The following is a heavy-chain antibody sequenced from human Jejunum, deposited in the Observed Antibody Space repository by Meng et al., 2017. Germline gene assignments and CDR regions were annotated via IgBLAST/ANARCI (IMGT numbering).Heavy chain of an antibody. CDR3: ARSSSSWANWYLDL. V-gene: IGHV4-61*01. D-gene: IGHD6-19*01. CDR2: IYFSGST. CDR1: GGSLRSGSYY. Sequence: SETLSLTCTVSGGSLRSGSYYWNWIRQPPGKELEWIGFIYFSGSTDYNPSLMSRVTMSVDTAKNQFSLKLSSVTAADTAVYYCARSSSSWANWYLDLWGRGTLVTVSS. J-gene: IGHJ2*01.